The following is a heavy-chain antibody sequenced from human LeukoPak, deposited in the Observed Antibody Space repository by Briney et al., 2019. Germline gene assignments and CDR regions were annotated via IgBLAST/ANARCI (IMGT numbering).Heavy chain of an antibody. Sequence: SETLSLTCAVYGGSFSGYYWSWIRQPPGKGLEGIGEINHSGSTNYNPSLKSRVTISVDTSKNQFSLKLSSVTAADTAVYYCARPLYYDFWSGYYYAFDIWGKGTMVTVSS. CDR3: ARPLYYDFWSGYYYAFDI. CDR1: GGSFSGYY. V-gene: IGHV4-34*01. CDR2: INHSGST. D-gene: IGHD3-3*01. J-gene: IGHJ3*02.